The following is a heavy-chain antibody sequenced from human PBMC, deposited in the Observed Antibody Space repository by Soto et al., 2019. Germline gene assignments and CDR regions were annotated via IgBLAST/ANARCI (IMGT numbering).Heavy chain of an antibody. CDR1: GYTFTGYY. D-gene: IGHD4-17*01. V-gene: IGHV1-2*04. Sequence: ASVKVSCKASGYTFTGYYMHWVRQAPGQGLEWMGWINPNRGGTNYAQKFQGWVTMTGETSISTAYMELSRLRSDDTAGYYCARGGDDYGGNTLVNWFDPWGQGTLVTVSS. CDR2: INPNRGGT. CDR3: ARGGDDYGGNTLVNWFDP. J-gene: IGHJ5*02.